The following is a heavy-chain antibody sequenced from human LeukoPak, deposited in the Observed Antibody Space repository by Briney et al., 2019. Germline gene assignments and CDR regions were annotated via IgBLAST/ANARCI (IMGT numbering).Heavy chain of an antibody. CDR1: GGSFSGYY. CDR2: INHSGST. CDR3: ARSLYYDSSGYYPPYYYMDV. D-gene: IGHD3-22*01. Sequence: SETLSLTCAVYGGSFSGYYWSWIRQPPGKGLEWIGEINHSGSTNYNPSLKSRVTISVDTSKNQFSLKLSSVTAADTAVYYCARSLYYDSSGYYPPYYYMDVRGKGTTVTVSS. J-gene: IGHJ6*03. V-gene: IGHV4-34*01.